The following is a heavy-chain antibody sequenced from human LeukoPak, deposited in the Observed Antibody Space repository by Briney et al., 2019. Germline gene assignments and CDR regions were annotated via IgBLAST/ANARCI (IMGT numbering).Heavy chain of an antibody. CDR2: IYPGDSDT. V-gene: IGHV5-51*01. J-gene: IGHJ5*02. Sequence: GESLKISCKASGYKFTNYWIGWVRQMPGKGLEWMGIIYPGDSDTRYSPSFQGQVTISADKSISTAYLQWSSLKASDTAMYYCARYPVGYCSGGSCYAWGQGTLVTVSS. CDR1: GYKFTNYW. D-gene: IGHD2-15*01. CDR3: ARYPVGYCSGGSCYA.